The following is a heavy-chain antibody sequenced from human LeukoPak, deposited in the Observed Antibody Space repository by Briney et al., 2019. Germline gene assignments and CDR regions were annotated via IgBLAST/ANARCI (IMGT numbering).Heavy chain of an antibody. V-gene: IGHV4-34*01. J-gene: IGHJ4*02. D-gene: IGHD2-15*01. CDR1: GGSFSGYY. CDR3: ASGLGYCSGGSCYSSFTYDY. Sequence: PSETLSLTCAVYGGSFSGYYWSWIRRPPGKGLEWIGEINHSGSTNYNPSLKSRVTISVDTSKNQFSLKLSSVTAADTAVYYCASGLGYCSGGSCYSSFTYDYWGQGTLVTVSS. CDR2: INHSGST.